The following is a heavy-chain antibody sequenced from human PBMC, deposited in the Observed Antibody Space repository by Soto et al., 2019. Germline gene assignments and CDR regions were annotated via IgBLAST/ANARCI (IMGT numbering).Heavy chain of an antibody. Sequence: GASVKVSRKASGGTFSGYAISWVRQAPGQGLEWMGGIIPIFGTANYAQKFQGRVTITADESTSTAYMELSSLRSEDTAVYYCASTKTYYYDSSGYYPILGGHFDPWGQGTLVTVSS. D-gene: IGHD3-22*01. CDR1: GGTFSGYA. V-gene: IGHV1-69*13. CDR2: IIPIFGTA. CDR3: ASTKTYYYDSSGYYPILGGHFDP. J-gene: IGHJ5*02.